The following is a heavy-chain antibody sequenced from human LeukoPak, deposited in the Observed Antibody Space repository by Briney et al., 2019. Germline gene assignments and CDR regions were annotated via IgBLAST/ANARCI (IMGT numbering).Heavy chain of an antibody. CDR3: AKGSAAAGTIYTFDI. CDR1: GFTFSSYG. D-gene: IGHD6-13*01. J-gene: IGHJ3*02. V-gene: IGHV3-30*18. Sequence: PGGSLRLSCAASGFTFSSYGMHWVRQAPGKGLEWVAVISYDGSNKYYADSVKGRFTISRDNSKNTLNLQMNSLRAEDTAVYYCAKGSAAAGTIYTFDIWGQGTMVTVSS. CDR2: ISYDGSNK.